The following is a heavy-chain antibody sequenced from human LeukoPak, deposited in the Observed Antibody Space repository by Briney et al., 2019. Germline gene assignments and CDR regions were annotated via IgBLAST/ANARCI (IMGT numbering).Heavy chain of an antibody. CDR2: IYTSGST. Sequence: SQTLSLTCTVSGGSISSGSYYWRWIRQPAGKGLEWIGRIYTSGSTNYNPSLKSRVTISVDTSKNQFSLKLSSVTAADTAVYYCARGYPYDFWSGPNWFDPWGQGTLVTVSS. J-gene: IGHJ5*02. CDR1: GGSISSGSYY. CDR3: ARGYPYDFWSGPNWFDP. D-gene: IGHD3-3*01. V-gene: IGHV4-61*02.